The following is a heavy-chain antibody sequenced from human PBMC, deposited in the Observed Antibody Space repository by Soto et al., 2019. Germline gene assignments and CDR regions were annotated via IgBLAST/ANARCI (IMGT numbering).Heavy chain of an antibody. D-gene: IGHD6-13*01. CDR3: ARAHIAAAGTIGVIYYYYGMDV. V-gene: IGHV4-34*01. CDR1: GGSFSGYY. Sequence: PSETLSLTCAVYGGSFSGYYWSWIRQPPGKGLEWIGGINHSGSTNYNPSLKSRVTISVDTSKNQFSLKLSSVTAADTAVYYCARAHIAAAGTIGVIYYYYGMDVWGQGTTVTVSS. CDR2: INHSGST. J-gene: IGHJ6*02.